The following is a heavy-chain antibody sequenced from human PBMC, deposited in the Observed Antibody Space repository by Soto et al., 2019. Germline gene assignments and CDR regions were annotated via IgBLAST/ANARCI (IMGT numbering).Heavy chain of an antibody. J-gene: IGHJ4*02. CDR2: ISYDGSNK. V-gene: IGHV3-30*03. CDR1: GFTFSSYV. Sequence: QVQLVESGGGVVQPGRSLRLSCAASGFTFSSYVMHWFRQSPGKGLEWVAVISYDGSNKYYADSVKGRFTISRDNSKNTLYLPMNSLRAEDTAVYYCATALDRSRLIDYWGQGTLVTGSA. CDR3: ATALDRSRLIDY. D-gene: IGHD3-22*01.